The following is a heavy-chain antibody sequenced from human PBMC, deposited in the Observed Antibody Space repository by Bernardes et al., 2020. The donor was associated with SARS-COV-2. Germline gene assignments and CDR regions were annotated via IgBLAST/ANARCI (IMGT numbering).Heavy chain of an antibody. J-gene: IGHJ6*02. Sequence: GGSLRPSCTAPGTTFSNYWMHRGRQVPGKGLVWVSRFTPDATNTDYADSVKGRSIISRDNFKNTLYWQMKGLRAEATGVYYFATGGVGGSAPGMVAWGQGTTVTVSS. CDR3: ATGGVGGSAPGMVA. D-gene: IGHD3-10*01. V-gene: IGHV3-74*01. CDR1: GTTFSNYW. CDR2: FTPDATNT.